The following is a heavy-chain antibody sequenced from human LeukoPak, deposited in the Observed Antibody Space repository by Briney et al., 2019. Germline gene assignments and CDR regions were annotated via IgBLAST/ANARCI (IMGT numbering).Heavy chain of an antibody. CDR1: GESFSGYY. V-gene: IGHV4-34*01. CDR2: INHGGST. J-gene: IGHJ4*02. Sequence: SETLPLTCAVYGESFSGYYWSWIRQPPGKGLEWIGEINHGGSTKYTPSLTGRVTISVDTSKNQFSLKLTSVTAADTAVYYCARGHNWNLDYWGQGTLVTISS. D-gene: IGHD1-20*01. CDR3: ARGHNWNLDY.